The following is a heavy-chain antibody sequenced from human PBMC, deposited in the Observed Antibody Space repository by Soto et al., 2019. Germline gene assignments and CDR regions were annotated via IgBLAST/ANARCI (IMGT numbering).Heavy chain of an antibody. J-gene: IGHJ4*02. CDR2: IIANLGNT. D-gene: IGHD2-15*01. CDR1: GGTFSSYT. Sequence: SVKVSCKASGGTFSSYTISWVRQAPGQGLEWMGRIIANLGNTHYAQKFQGRVTMTTDTSTSTAYMELWTLISDDTAVYYCARGVAPYYFDYWGQG. V-gene: IGHV1-69*08. CDR3: ARGVAPYYFDY.